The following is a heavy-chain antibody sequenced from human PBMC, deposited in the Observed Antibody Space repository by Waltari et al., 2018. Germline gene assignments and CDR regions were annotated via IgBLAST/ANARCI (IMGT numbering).Heavy chain of an antibody. V-gene: IGHV4-31*03. CDR1: GGSISSRGYY. CDR2: IYYSGST. CDR3: ARRTVPGNYDSSGYSASFDY. J-gene: IGHJ4*02. D-gene: IGHD3-22*01. Sequence: QVQLQESGPGLVKPSQTLSLPCPVSGGSISSRGYYLSWIRQHPGNGLEWIGYIYYSGSTYYNPSLKSRVTISVDTSKNQFSLKLSSVTAADTAVYYCARRTVPGNYDSSGYSASFDYWGQGTLVTVSS.